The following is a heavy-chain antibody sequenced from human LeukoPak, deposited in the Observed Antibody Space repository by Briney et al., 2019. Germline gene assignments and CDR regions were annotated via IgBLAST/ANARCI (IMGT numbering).Heavy chain of an antibody. J-gene: IGHJ4*02. Sequence: SETLSLTCTVSGCSISSGCYYWSWIRQHPGKGLEWIGYLYYSGSTYYNPSLKSRITISVDTSKNQFYLKLSSVTAADTAVYYCARGFGGSSTSYAYPFGYWGQGTLVTVSS. CDR3: ARGFGGSSTSYAYPFGY. D-gene: IGHD2-2*01. V-gene: IGHV4-31*03. CDR2: LYYSGST. CDR1: GCSISSGCYY.